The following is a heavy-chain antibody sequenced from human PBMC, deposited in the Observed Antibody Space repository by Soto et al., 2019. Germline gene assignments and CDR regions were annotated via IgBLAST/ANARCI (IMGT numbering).Heavy chain of an antibody. D-gene: IGHD2-2*01. CDR2: IYYSGST. Sequence: SETQCLTCTVSGGSISSSACYWGWIRQPPGKGLEWIGSIYYSGSTYYSPSLKSRVTISVDTSKNQFSLNLSSVTAADTAVYYCARSSTIRPNFDYWGQGTLVTSPQ. V-gene: IGHV4-39*01. CDR1: GGSISSSACY. J-gene: IGHJ4*02. CDR3: ARSSTIRPNFDY.